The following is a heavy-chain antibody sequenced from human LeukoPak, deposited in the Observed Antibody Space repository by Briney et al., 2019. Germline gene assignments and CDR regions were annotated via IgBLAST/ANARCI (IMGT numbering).Heavy chain of an antibody. CDR1: GYSFTSYW. Sequence: GESLKISCKGSGYSFTSYWIGWVRQMPGKGLEWMGIIYPGDSDTRYSPSFQSQVTISADKSITTAHLQWSSLTASDTAMYYCAIRVPTLDYDFWSGSMDVWGKGTTVTVSS. J-gene: IGHJ6*03. CDR2: IYPGDSDT. V-gene: IGHV5-51*01. CDR3: AIRVPTLDYDFWSGSMDV. D-gene: IGHD3-3*01.